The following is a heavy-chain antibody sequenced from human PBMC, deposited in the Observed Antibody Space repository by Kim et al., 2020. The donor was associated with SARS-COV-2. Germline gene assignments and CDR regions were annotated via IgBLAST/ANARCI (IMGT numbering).Heavy chain of an antibody. CDR2: IYSGGSST. V-gene: IGHV3-23*03. CDR3: AKTKPGIAAAAHYYGMDV. Sequence: GGSLRLSCAASGFTFSSYAMSWVRQAPGKGLEWVSVIYSGGSSTYYADSVKGRFTISRDNSKNTLYLQMNSLRAEDTAVYYCAKTKPGIAAAAHYYGMDVWGQGTTVTVSS. CDR1: GFTFSSYA. D-gene: IGHD6-13*01. J-gene: IGHJ6*02.